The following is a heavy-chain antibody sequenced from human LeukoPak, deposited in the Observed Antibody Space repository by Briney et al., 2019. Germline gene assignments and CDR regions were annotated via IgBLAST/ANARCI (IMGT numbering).Heavy chain of an antibody. J-gene: IGHJ4*02. CDR3: AREFLRGYCSGGSCYGDDY. Sequence: SETLSLTCTVSGGSISSSSYYWGWIRQPPGKGLEWIGSIYYSGSTYYNPSLKSRVTISVDTSKNQFSLKLSSVTAADTAVYYCAREFLRGYCSGGSCYGDDYWGQGTLVTVSS. CDR2: IYYSGST. CDR1: GGSISSSSYY. D-gene: IGHD2-15*01. V-gene: IGHV4-39*07.